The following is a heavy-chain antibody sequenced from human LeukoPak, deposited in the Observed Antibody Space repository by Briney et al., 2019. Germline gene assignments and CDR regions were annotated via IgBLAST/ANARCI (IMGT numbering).Heavy chain of an antibody. CDR3: ARGPYGSGSYYYYYYYMDV. CDR1: GGTFSSFA. Sequence: SVKVSCKASGGTFSSFAIIWVRQAPGQGLEWMGGIIPIFGTANYAQKFQGRVTITADESTSTAYMELSSLRSEDTAVYYCARGPYGSGSYYYYYYYMDVWGKGTTVTISS. J-gene: IGHJ6*03. V-gene: IGHV1-69*13. CDR2: IIPIFGTA. D-gene: IGHD3-10*01.